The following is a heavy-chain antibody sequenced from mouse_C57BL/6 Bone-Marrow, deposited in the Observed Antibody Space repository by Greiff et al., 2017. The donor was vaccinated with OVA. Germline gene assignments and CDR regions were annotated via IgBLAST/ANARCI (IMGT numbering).Heavy chain of an antibody. D-gene: IGHD1-1*01. J-gene: IGHJ2*01. Sequence: ESGAELARPGASVKMSCKASGYTFTSYTMHWVKQRPGQGLEWIGYINPSSGYTKYNQKFKDKATLTADKSSSTAYMQLSSLTSEDSAVYYCARRLTTVGDYWGQGTTLTVSS. CDR3: ARRLTTVGDY. V-gene: IGHV1-4*01. CDR1: GYTFTSYT. CDR2: INPSSGYT.